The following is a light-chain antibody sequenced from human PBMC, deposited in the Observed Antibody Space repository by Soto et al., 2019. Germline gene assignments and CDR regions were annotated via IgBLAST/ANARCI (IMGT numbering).Light chain of an antibody. Sequence: ESVLTQSPGTLSLSPGERATLSCRASQSVSNYLAWYQQKPGQAPRLLIYGASTRATGIPDRFSGSGSGTDFTLTISRLEPEDFAVYYCQQYGSSLWTFGQGTKVDIK. CDR1: QSVSNY. V-gene: IGKV3-20*01. CDR2: GAS. J-gene: IGKJ1*01. CDR3: QQYGSSLWT.